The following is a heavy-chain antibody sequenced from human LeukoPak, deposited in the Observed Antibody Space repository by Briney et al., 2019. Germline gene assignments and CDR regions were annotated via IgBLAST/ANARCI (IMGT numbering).Heavy chain of an antibody. CDR3: ACYYDILTVVDY. V-gene: IGHV3-21*01. CDR1: GFTFSSYS. CDR2: ISSGSSYI. J-gene: IGHJ4*02. D-gene: IGHD3-9*01. Sequence: GGSLRLSCAASGFTFSSYSMNWVRQAPGKGLEWVSSISSGSSYIYYADSVKGRFTISRDNAKNSLYLQINSLRAEDTAVYYCACYYDILTVVDYWGQGTLVTVSS.